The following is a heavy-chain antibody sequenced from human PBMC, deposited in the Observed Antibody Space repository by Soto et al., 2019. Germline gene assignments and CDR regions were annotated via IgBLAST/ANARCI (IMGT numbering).Heavy chain of an antibody. D-gene: IGHD5-12*01. Sequence: QVQLVESGGGLVKPGGSLRLSCAASGFPFSAYNRSWIRKAPGKGLEWVPYISSSSSYTNYADSVKGRFTISRDNAKNSLYLQMNSLRAEDTAVYYCARDHHRYSGYDYVDYWGQGTLVTVSS. CDR2: ISSSSSYT. CDR1: GFPFSAYN. V-gene: IGHV3-11*05. J-gene: IGHJ4*02. CDR3: ARDHHRYSGYDYVDY.